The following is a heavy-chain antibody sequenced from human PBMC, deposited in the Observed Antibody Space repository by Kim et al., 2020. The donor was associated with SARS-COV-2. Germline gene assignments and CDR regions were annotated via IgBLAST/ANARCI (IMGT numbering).Heavy chain of an antibody. CDR2: ISSTSPYL. CDR3: ARDSIVGATSVFYFDY. V-gene: IGHV3-21*06. J-gene: IGHJ4*01. D-gene: IGHD1-26*01. Sequence: GGSLRLSCAASGFTFSSYSMNWVRQAPGKGLEWVASISSTSPYLYYADSAKGRFTISRENAQNSVFLQMNSLRDEDTAVYYCARDSIVGATSVFYFDYWG. CDR1: GFTFSSYS.